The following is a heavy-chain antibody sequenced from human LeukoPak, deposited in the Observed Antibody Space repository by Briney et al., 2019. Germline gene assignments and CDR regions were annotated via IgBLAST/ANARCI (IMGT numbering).Heavy chain of an antibody. CDR2: ISYDGSNK. CDR1: GFTFSSYG. V-gene: IGHV3-30*18. CDR3: AKGPNYYGSGSYGLYFDY. J-gene: IGHJ4*02. Sequence: PGGSLRLSCAASGFTFSSYGMHWVRQAPGKGLEWVAVISYDGSNKYYADPVKGRFTISRDNSKNTLYLQMNSLRAEDTAVYYCAKGPNYYGSGSYGLYFDYWGQGTLVTVSS. D-gene: IGHD3-10*01.